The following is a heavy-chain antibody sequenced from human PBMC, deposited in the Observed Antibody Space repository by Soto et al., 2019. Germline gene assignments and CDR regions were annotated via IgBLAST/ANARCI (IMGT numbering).Heavy chain of an antibody. J-gene: IGHJ6*02. Sequence: LGESLKISCKGSGYSFTSYWIGWVRQMPGKGLEWMGIIYPGDSDTRYSPSFQGQVTISADKSISTAYLQWSSLKASDTAMYYCASPYSGYDGDYYYGMDVWGQGTTVTVSS. CDR1: GYSFTSYW. D-gene: IGHD5-12*01. CDR3: ASPYSGYDGDYYYGMDV. CDR2: IYPGDSDT. V-gene: IGHV5-51*01.